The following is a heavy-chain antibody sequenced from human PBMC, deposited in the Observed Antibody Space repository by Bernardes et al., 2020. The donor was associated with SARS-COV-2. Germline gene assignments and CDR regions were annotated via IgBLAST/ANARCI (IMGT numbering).Heavy chain of an antibody. D-gene: IGHD1-7*01. CDR2: ISYDGSNK. V-gene: IGHV3-30*03. CDR3: ASITGTTYYYYYGMDV. Sequence: GGSLLLSCAASGFTFRSSGMHWVRQAPGTGLAWVAVISYDGSNKYYADSVKGRFTISRDNSKNTLYLQMNSLRAEDTAVYYCASITGTTYYYYYGMDVWGQGTTVTVSS. CDR1: GFTFRSSG. J-gene: IGHJ6*02.